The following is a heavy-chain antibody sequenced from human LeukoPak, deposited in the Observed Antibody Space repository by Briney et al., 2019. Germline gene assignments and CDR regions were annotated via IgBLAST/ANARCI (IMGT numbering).Heavy chain of an antibody. J-gene: IGHJ4*02. CDR2: ISSSGSTI. CDR1: GFTFSDYY. D-gene: IGHD5-18*01. Sequence: GGSLRLSCAASGFTFSDYYMSWVRQAPGRGLEWVSYISSSGSTIYYADSVKGRFTISRDNAKNSLYLQMNNLRVEDTAVYYCARDQPIGYNYGYPFDNWGQGTLVTVSS. CDR3: ARDQPIGYNYGYPFDN. V-gene: IGHV3-11*04.